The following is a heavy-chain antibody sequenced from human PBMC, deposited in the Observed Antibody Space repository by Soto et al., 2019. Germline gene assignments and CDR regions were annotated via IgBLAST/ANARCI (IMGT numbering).Heavy chain of an antibody. CDR1: GYTFTSYD. CDR2: LNPNSGNS. Sequence: GASVKVSCKASGYTFTSYDINWVRQATGQGLEWMGWLNPNSGNSGSAQKFQGRVTMTRDTSINTAYMELSSLRAEDTAVFYCGRGGSDSPMAPGYWGQGTLVTVSS. V-gene: IGHV1-8*01. J-gene: IGHJ4*02. D-gene: IGHD5-18*01. CDR3: GRGGSDSPMAPGY.